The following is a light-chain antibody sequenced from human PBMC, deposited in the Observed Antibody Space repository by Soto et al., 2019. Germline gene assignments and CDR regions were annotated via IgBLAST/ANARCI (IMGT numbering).Light chain of an antibody. CDR3: QQYGSSPLFT. CDR1: QSVSSRS. V-gene: IGKV3-20*01. J-gene: IGKJ3*01. Sequence: EIVLTQSPGTLSLSPGERATLSCRASQSVSSRSLAWYQQKPGQAPRLLIYGASGRATGIPDRFSGSGSGTDFTLTISRLEPEDFAVYYCQQYGSSPLFTFGPGTKVDIK. CDR2: GAS.